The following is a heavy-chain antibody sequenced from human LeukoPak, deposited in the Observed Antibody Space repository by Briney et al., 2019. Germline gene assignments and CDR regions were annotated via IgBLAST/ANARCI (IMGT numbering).Heavy chain of an antibody. CDR2: INTDGSST. D-gene: IGHD5-18*01. CDR3: ARDLVARRGYSYGVFDY. Sequence: GGSLRLSCAASGFTFSSYWMHWVGQAPGKGLVWVSRINTDGSSTSYADSVKGRFTISRDNAKNTLYLQMNSLRAEDTAVYYCARDLVARRGYSYGVFDYWGQGTLVTVSS. V-gene: IGHV3-74*01. J-gene: IGHJ4*02. CDR1: GFTFSSYW.